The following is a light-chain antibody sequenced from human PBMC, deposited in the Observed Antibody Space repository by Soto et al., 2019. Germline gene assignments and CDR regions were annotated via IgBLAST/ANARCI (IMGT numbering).Light chain of an antibody. CDR1: RSVSSNS. V-gene: IGKV3-20*01. J-gene: IGKJ5*01. CDR3: QKYGSSPSIT. CDR2: GAS. Sequence: EMVLTHSPDTLSLSPEERTILCYRAKRSVSSNSLAWYQQKVGQSPRLLIYGASSRPTGIPDRISGSGSGTDFTLTIGRLEHEDFAVYYCQKYGSSPSITFGQGTRLENK.